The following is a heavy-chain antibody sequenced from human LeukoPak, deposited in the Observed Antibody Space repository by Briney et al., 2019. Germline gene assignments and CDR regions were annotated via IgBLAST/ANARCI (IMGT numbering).Heavy chain of an antibody. CDR1: GYTFTSYY. J-gene: IGHJ6*02. CDR3: ARWGFGPRHGPNYYGMDV. Sequence: ASVKVSCKASGYTFTSYYMHWVRQAPGQGLEWMGIINPSGGSTSYAQKFQGRVTMTRDTSTSTVYMELSSLRSEGTAVYYCARWGFGPRHGPNYYGMDVWGQGTTVTVSS. D-gene: IGHD3-16*01. V-gene: IGHV1-46*01. CDR2: INPSGGST.